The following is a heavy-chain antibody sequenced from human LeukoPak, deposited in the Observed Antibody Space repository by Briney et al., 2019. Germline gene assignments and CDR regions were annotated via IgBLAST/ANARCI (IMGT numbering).Heavy chain of an antibody. D-gene: IGHD3-3*01. J-gene: IGHJ4*02. V-gene: IGHV1-69*06. Sequence: SVKVSCKTSRGTFSNSGISWVRLAPGQGPEWMGGIIPVFGTPNYAQKFQGRLTITADRSTTTAYMELSSLTSDDTAVYYCARERLARFPYFDYWGQGTLVAVSS. CDR3: ARERLARFPYFDY. CDR2: IIPVFGTP. CDR1: RGTFSNSG.